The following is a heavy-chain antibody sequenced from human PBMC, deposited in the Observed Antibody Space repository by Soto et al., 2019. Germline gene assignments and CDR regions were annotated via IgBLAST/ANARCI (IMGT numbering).Heavy chain of an antibody. J-gene: IGHJ4*02. CDR3: AKGAIFGVSRPPVPFDY. CDR1: GFTFSSYA. Sequence: GSLRLSCAASGFTFSSYAMSWVRQAPGKGPEWVSAISGSGGSTYYADSVKGRFTISRDNSKNTLYLQMNSLRAEDTAVYYCAKGAIFGVSRPPVPFDYWGQGTLVTVS. CDR2: ISGSGGST. V-gene: IGHV3-23*01. D-gene: IGHD3-3*01.